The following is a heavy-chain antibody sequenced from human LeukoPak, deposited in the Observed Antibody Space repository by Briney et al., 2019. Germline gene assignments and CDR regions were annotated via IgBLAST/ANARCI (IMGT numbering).Heavy chain of an antibody. J-gene: IGHJ5*02. CDR1: GYTFTSYD. CDR3: ARGLRRWFRELTNWFDP. D-gene: IGHD3-10*01. Sequence: GASVKVSCKASGYTFTSYDINWVRQATGQGLEWMGWMNPNSGNTGYAQKFQGRVTMTRNTSISTAYMEPSSLRSEDTAVYYCARGLRRWFRELTNWFDPWGQGTLVTVSS. V-gene: IGHV1-8*01. CDR2: MNPNSGNT.